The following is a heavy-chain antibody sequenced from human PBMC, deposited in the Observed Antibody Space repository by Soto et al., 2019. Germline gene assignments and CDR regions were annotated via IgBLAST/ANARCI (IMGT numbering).Heavy chain of an antibody. CDR1: GGSISSYY. V-gene: IGHV4-59*08. J-gene: IGHJ6*02. Sequence: SETLSLTCTVSGGSISSYYWSWIRQPPGKGLEWIGYIYYSGSTNYNPSLKSRVTISVDTSKNQFSLKLSSVPAADTAVYYCARSTGYYYYYYYGMDVWGQGTTVTVSS. CDR2: IYYSGST. CDR3: ARSTGYYYYYYYGMDV. D-gene: IGHD3-9*01.